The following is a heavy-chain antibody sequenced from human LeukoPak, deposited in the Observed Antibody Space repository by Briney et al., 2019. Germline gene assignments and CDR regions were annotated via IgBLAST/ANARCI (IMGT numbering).Heavy chain of an antibody. Sequence: ASVKVSCKASGGTFSSYAISWERQAPGQGLEWMGGIIPIFGTANYAQKFQGRVTITADESTSTAYMELSGLRSEDTAVYYCARDFGYSYGSFDYWGQGTLVTVSS. J-gene: IGHJ4*02. CDR2: IIPIFGTA. CDR3: ARDFGYSYGSFDY. V-gene: IGHV1-69*13. D-gene: IGHD5-18*01. CDR1: GGTFSSYA.